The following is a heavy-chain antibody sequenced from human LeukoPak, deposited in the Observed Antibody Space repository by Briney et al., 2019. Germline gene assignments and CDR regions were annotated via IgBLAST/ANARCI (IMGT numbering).Heavy chain of an antibody. V-gene: IGHV1-24*01. Sequence: GASVKISCKVSGYTLTELSMHWVRQAPGKGLEWMGGFDPEDVETIYAQKFQGRVTMTEDTSTDTAYMELSSLRSEDTAVYYCATVGRYFDWLLNAFDIWGQGTMVTVSS. CDR3: ATVGRYFDWLLNAFDI. CDR2: FDPEDVET. J-gene: IGHJ3*02. CDR1: GYTLTELS. D-gene: IGHD3-9*01.